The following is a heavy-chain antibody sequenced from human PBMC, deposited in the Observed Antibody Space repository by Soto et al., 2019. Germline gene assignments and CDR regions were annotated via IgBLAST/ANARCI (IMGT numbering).Heavy chain of an antibody. Sequence: QVQLVQSGTEVKKPGASVKVSCKASGYTFISYGISWVRQAPGQGLEWMGWISAYNGDTNYAQKLQGRVTMTTDTSTNTAYMELRSVRSDDTAVYYCARVGCDFCPNDYWGQGTLITVSS. CDR2: ISAYNGDT. CDR1: GYTFISYG. D-gene: IGHD3-3*01. J-gene: IGHJ4*02. CDR3: ARVGCDFCPNDY. V-gene: IGHV1-18*01.